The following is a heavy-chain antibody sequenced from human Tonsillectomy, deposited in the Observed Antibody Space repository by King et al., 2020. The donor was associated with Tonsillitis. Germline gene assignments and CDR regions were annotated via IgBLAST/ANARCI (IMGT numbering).Heavy chain of an antibody. CDR2: MNPNSGNT. J-gene: IGHJ6*02. Sequence: VQLVQSGAEVKKPGASVKVSCKASGYTFTSYDINWVRQATGQGLEWMGWMNPNSGNTGYAQKFQGRVTMTRNTSISTAYMELSSLRSEDTAVYYCARGSVLVVPAAIADYYYYGMDVWGQGTTVTVS. V-gene: IGHV1-8*01. D-gene: IGHD2-2*01. CDR1: GYTFTSYD. CDR3: ARGSVLVVPAAIADYYYYGMDV.